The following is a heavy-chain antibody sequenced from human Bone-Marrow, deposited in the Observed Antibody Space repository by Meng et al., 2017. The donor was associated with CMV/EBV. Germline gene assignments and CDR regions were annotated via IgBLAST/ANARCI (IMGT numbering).Heavy chain of an antibody. D-gene: IGHD3-3*01. V-gene: IGHV4-39*07. CDR1: GGSISSSSYY. CDR3: ARDYAPSLLRPRWFDP. J-gene: IGHJ5*02. Sequence: SETLSLTCTVSGGSISSSSYYWGWIRQPPGKGLEWIGSIYYSGSTYYNPSLKSRVTISVDTSKNQFSLKLSSVTAADTAVYYCARDYAPSLLRPRWFDPWGQGTLVTVSS. CDR2: IYYSGST.